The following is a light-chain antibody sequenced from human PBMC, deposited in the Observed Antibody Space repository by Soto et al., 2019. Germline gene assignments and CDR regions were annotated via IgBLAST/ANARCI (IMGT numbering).Light chain of an antibody. CDR2: EVS. Sequence: QSALTQPASVSWSPGQSITISCTGTSSDVGGYNYVSWYQQHPGKAPKLMIYEVSNRPSGVSNRFSGSKSGYTASLTISGLQAEDEADYYCSSYTSSSTVIFGGRTKLTVL. CDR3: SSYTSSSTVI. CDR1: SSDVGGYNY. V-gene: IGLV2-14*01. J-gene: IGLJ2*01.